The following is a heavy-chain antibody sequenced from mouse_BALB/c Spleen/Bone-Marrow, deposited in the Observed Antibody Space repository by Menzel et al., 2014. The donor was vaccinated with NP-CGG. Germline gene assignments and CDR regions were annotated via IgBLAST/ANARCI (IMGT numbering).Heavy chain of an antibody. CDR3: APYYYGRWFTY. Sequence: VQLQQSGAELVKPGASVKLSCTASGFNIKDPYMHWVKQRPEQGLEWIGRIDPANGNTKYDPKFQGKATITADTSSNTAYLQLSSLTSEDTAVYYCAPYYYGRWFTYWGQGTPVTVPA. D-gene: IGHD1-1*01. CDR2: IDPANGNT. J-gene: IGHJ3*01. V-gene: IGHV14-3*02. CDR1: GFNIKDPY.